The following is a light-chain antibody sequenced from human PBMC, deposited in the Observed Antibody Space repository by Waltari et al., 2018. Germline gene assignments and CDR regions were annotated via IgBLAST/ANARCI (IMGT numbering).Light chain of an antibody. CDR2: AAS. Sequence: DIQMTQSPSSLSASVGDRVTITCRASQDISRFLSWYQQKPGKAPNLLIYAASALQSWVPSRFSGSGSGTDFTLTISSLQPEDFATYYCLQSYSNSRTFGQGTKVEV. CDR3: LQSYSNSRT. V-gene: IGKV1-39*01. J-gene: IGKJ1*01. CDR1: QDISRF.